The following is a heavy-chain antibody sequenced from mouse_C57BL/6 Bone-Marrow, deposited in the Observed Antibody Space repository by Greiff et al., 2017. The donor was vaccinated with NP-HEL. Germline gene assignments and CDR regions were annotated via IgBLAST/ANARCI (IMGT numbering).Heavy chain of an antibody. CDR2: ISNLAYSI. J-gene: IGHJ1*03. CDR3: ARRRKKRGSSYWYFDV. CDR1: GFTFSDYG. D-gene: IGHD1-1*01. Sequence: EVQVVDSGGGLVQPGGSLKLSCAASGFTFSDYGMAWVRQAPRKGPEWVAFISNLAYSIYYADTVTGRFTISRENAKNTLYLEMSSLRSEDTAMYYCARRRKKRGSSYWYFDVWGTGTTVTVSS. V-gene: IGHV5-15*01.